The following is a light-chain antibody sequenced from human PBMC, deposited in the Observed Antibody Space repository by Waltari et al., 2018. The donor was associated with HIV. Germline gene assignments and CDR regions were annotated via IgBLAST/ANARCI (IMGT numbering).Light chain of an antibody. Sequence: QSALTQPSPVSGSPGQSVTISCVGTSNDIGAYNYVSWYQQHPGRAPKVMIYDDNKRPSGVPDCFAGTKAGYTASLTISGLQAEDEADYYCCSYAGSRVIFGGGTKLSVL. CDR3: CSYAGSRVI. V-gene: IGLV2-11*01. J-gene: IGLJ2*01. CDR2: DDN. CDR1: SNDIGAYNY.